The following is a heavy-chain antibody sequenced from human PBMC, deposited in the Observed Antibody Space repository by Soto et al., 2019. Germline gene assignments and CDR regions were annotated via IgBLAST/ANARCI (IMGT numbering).Heavy chain of an antibody. CDR1: GFTFSDHY. J-gene: IGHJ4*02. V-gene: IGHV3-11*05. CDR2: SSNSGSFT. Sequence: GGSLRLSCAASGFTFSDHYMSWIRQAPGKGLEWIGYSSNSGSFTRYADSVKGRFSISRDNAKNSLYLQMNNLRVEDTAFFYCVREAISSGWSGGRDYYFDYWGRGALVTVSS. D-gene: IGHD6-19*01. CDR3: VREAISSGWSGGRDYYFDY.